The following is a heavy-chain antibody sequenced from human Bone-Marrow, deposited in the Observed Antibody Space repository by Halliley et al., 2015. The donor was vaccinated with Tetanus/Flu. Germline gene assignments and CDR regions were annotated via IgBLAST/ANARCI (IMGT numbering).Heavy chain of an antibody. Sequence: SLRLSCAASGFTFRGYVMHWVRQAPGKGLEWVSLISYDGTNKNYADSVKGRFTVSRDNSKNTLDLQMNSLKPEDTAVYYCARERVCWGGGGGCGPGNMAVWGQGPMFSDSS. CDR1: GFTFRGYV. D-gene: IGHD2-15*01. J-gene: IGHJ6*02. CDR3: ARERVCWGGGGGCGPGNMAV. CDR2: ISYDGTNK. V-gene: IGHV3-30*03.